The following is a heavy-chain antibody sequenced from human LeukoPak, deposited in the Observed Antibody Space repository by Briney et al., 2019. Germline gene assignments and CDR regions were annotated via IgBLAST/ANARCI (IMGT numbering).Heavy chain of an antibody. CDR1: GFTFSGSA. CDR2: IRSKANSYAT. D-gene: IGHD1-26*01. CDR3: TRHGNLWYSGSYYYYYGMDV. Sequence: GGSLRLSCAASGFTFSGSAMHWVRQASGKGLEWVGRIRSKANSYATAYAASVKGRFTISRDDSKNTAYLQMNSLKTEDTAVYYCTRHGNLWYSGSYYYYYGMDVWGQGTTVTVSS. J-gene: IGHJ6*02. V-gene: IGHV3-73*01.